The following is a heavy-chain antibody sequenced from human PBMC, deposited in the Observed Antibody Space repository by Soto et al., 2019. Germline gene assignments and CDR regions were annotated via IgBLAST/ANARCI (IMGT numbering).Heavy chain of an antibody. D-gene: IGHD6-19*01. J-gene: IGHJ4*02. CDR3: ARAAYSSGWYFDY. Sequence: GASVKVSCKASGGTFSSYTISWVRQAPGQGLEWMGRIIPILGIANYAQKLQGRVTVTTDTSTSTAYMDLRSLRSDDTAVYYCARAAYSSGWYFDYWGQGTLVTVSS. CDR1: GGTFSSYT. V-gene: IGHV1-69*02. CDR2: IIPILGIA.